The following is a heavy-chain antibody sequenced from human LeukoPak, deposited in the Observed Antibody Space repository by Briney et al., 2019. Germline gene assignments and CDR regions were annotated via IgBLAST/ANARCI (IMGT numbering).Heavy chain of an antibody. Sequence: SQTLSLTCTVSGGSISSGGYYWSWIRQHPGKGLEWIGYIYYSGSTYYNPSLKSRVTISVDTSKNQFSLKLSSVTAADTAVYYCAGDQSQSSSWLYFDLWGRGTLVTVSS. CDR2: IYYSGST. CDR3: AGDQSQSSSWLYFDL. J-gene: IGHJ2*01. V-gene: IGHV4-31*03. CDR1: GGSISSGGYY. D-gene: IGHD6-13*01.